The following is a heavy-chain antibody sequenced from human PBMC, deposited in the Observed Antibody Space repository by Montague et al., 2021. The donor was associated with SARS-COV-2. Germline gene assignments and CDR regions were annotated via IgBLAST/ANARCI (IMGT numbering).Heavy chain of an antibody. Sequence: TLSLTCTVSGGSISSGSYYWSWIRQPAGKGLEWIGRISISGSTXYSPSLKSRVTISVDTSKNQFSLKLSSVTAADTAVYYCARDIAVAGLFDYWGQGTLVAVSS. D-gene: IGHD6-19*01. CDR2: ISISGST. CDR3: ARDIAVAGLFDY. CDR1: GGSISSGSYY. V-gene: IGHV4-61*02. J-gene: IGHJ4*02.